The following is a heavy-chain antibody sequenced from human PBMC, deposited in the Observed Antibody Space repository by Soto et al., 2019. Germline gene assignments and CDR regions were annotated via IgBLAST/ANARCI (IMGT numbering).Heavy chain of an antibody. Sequence: ASVKVSCKASGYTFTSYGISWVRQAPGQGLEWMGWISAYNGNTNYAQKLQGRVTMTTDTSTSTAYMELRSLRSDDTAVYYCARDPFGVTVKPGGWFDYWGQGTLVTVSS. CDR2: ISAYNGNT. CDR1: GYTFTSYG. J-gene: IGHJ4*02. D-gene: IGHD2-21*02. V-gene: IGHV1-18*01. CDR3: ARDPFGVTVKPGGWFDY.